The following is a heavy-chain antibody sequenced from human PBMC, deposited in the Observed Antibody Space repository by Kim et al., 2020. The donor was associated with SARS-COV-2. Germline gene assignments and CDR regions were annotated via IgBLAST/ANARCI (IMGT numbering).Heavy chain of an antibody. V-gene: IGHV1-69*13. J-gene: IGHJ4*02. CDR2: IIPIFGTA. D-gene: IGHD5-18*01. CDR3: ASMLLTRGYSYGYFN. CDR1: GGTFSSYA. Sequence: SVKVSCKASGGTFSSYAISWVRQAPGQGLEWMGGIIPIFGTANYAQKFQGRVTITADESTSTAYMELSSLRSEDTAVYYCASMLLTRGYSYGYFNWGQGTLVTVSS.